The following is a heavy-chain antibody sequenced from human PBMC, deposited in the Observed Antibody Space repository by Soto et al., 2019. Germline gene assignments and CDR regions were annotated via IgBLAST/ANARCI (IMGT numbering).Heavy chain of an antibody. CDR1: GASVSSADSY. CDR3: ARQGYCTTGLCFPVGWFDT. Sequence: SETLSLTCTVAGASVSSADSYWGWIRQHPGNGLEWIGYIYHSGTTCYNWSRKSRVTMSVDKSKSQFSLRLNSVTAADTAVYYCARQGYCTTGLCFPVGWFDTWGEGTLVTVCS. D-gene: IGHD2-8*01. CDR2: IYHSGTT. V-gene: IGHV4-31*03. J-gene: IGHJ5*02.